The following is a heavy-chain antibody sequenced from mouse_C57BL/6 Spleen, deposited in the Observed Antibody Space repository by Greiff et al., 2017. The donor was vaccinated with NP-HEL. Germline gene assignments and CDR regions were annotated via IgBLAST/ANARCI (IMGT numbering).Heavy chain of an antibody. J-gene: IGHJ3*01. CDR1: GYTFTDYE. Sequence: QVQLMESGAELVRPGASVTLSCKASGYTFTDYEMHWVKQTPVHGLEWIGAIDPETGGTAYNQKFKGKAILTADKSSSTAYMELRSLTSEDSAVYYCTRIPMAYWGQGTLVTVSA. CDR3: TRIPMAY. CDR2: IDPETGGT. V-gene: IGHV1-15*01. D-gene: IGHD5-1-1*01.